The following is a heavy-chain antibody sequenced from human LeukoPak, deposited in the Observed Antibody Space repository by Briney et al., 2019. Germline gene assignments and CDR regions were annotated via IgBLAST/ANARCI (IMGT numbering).Heavy chain of an antibody. CDR1: GGSFSGYY. CDR3: ASGAQARVMDY. V-gene: IGHV4-34*01. Sequence: SETLSLTCAVYGGSFSGYYWSWIRQPPGKGLEWIGEINHSGSTNYNPSPKSRVTISVDTSKNQFSLKLSSVTAADTAVYYCASGAQARVMDYWGQGTLVTVSS. CDR2: INHSGST. J-gene: IGHJ4*02. D-gene: IGHD3-16*01.